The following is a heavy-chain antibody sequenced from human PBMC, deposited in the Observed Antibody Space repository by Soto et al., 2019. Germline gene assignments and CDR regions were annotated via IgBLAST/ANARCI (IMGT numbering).Heavy chain of an antibody. D-gene: IGHD3-3*01. CDR1: GFTFSSYA. CDR2: ISGSGGST. J-gene: IGHJ4*02. Sequence: EVQLLESGGGLVQPGGSLRLSCAASGFTFSSYAMSWVRQAPGKGLEWVSAISGSGGSTYYADSVKGRFTISRDNSKNPLYLQMNSLRAEDTAVYYCAKDFITIFGVVIKGNYFDYWGQGTLVTVSS. CDR3: AKDFITIFGVVIKGNYFDY. V-gene: IGHV3-23*01.